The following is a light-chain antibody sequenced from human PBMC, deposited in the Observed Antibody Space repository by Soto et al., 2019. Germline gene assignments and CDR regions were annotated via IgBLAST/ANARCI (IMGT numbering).Light chain of an antibody. J-gene: IGKJ5*01. CDR2: DAS. CDR3: QQRSNWPPIT. CDR1: QSVNSY. V-gene: IGKV3-11*01. Sequence: EIMLTQSPATLSLSPGQRATLSCRASQSVNSYLAWYQQKPGQAPRLLIYDASNRATGIPARFSGSGSGTDFNHTISSLEPEDFAVYYCQQRSNWPPITFGQGTRLEIK.